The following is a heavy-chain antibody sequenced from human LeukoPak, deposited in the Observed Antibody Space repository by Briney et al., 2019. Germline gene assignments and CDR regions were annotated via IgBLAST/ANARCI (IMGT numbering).Heavy chain of an antibody. CDR2: INSDGSTI. D-gene: IGHD3-10*01. J-gene: IGHJ4*02. V-gene: IGHV3-74*01. Sequence: GGSLRLSCAASGFTFSSYWMHWVRQAPGKGLVWVSRINSDGSTISYADSVKGRFTISRDNAKNTLYLQMNSLRAEDTAVYYCARRRITMVRGVILSYYFDYWGQGTLVTVSS. CDR1: GFTFSSYW. CDR3: ARRRITMVRGVILSYYFDY.